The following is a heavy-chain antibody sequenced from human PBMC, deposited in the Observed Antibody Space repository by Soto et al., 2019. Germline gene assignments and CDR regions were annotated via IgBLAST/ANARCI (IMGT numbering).Heavy chain of an antibody. CDR2: INASSGST. D-gene: IGHD6-19*01. V-gene: IGHV1-2*02. Sequence: GASVKVSCKASGYTFTRYYMHWVGQAPGQRLEWMGWINASSGSTKYSQKFQGRVTMTRDTSTSTAYMELSSLRSGDTAVYYCARDGSWAVAGLDYWGQGTLVTVSS. J-gene: IGHJ4*02. CDR3: ARDGSWAVAGLDY. CDR1: GYTFTRYY.